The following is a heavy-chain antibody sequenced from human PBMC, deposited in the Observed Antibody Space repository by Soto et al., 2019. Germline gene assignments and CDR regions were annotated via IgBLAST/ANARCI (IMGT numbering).Heavy chain of an antibody. V-gene: IGHV1-69*01. J-gene: IGHJ5*02. CDR2: VLPIFERA. CDR3: VRGYYDSVWAT. CDR1: GGPLTSFS. D-gene: IGHD3-3*01. Sequence: QVQLLQSGPEVMRPGSSVNVSCRASGGPLTSFSFSWVRQAPGQGLEWVGGVLPIFERANYAPKFQARVSSTGDESTDTAYMGLTTRSVAETAMYYLVRGYYDSVWATWGQGTLITVSP.